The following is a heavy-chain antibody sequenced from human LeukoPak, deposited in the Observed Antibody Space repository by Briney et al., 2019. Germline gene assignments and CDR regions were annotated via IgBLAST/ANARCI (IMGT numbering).Heavy chain of an antibody. CDR1: GFTFTMYC. D-gene: IGHD5-24*01. CDR3: ARDGGGYDS. Sequence: PGGSLRLSCAASGFTFTMYCMSWVRQTPEKGLEWVANIKEDGSRDYYVDSVKGRFTISRDNAKNLLYLQMKSLRAEDTAIYYCARDGGGYDSWGQGTLVTVSS. CDR2: IKEDGSRD. J-gene: IGHJ5*01. V-gene: IGHV3-7*01.